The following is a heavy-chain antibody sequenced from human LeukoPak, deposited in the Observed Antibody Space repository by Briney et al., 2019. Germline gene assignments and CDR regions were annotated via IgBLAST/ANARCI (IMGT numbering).Heavy chain of an antibody. D-gene: IGHD5-24*01. Sequence: SETLSLTCTVSGGSISSHYWSWIRQPPGKGLEWIGYLYYTGSTNYNPSLKSRVTLSVDTSKNNFSLKMSSVTAADTAVYYCAREVWDGYNLDAFDIWGQGTMVTVSS. CDR2: LYYTGST. CDR3: AREVWDGYNLDAFDI. J-gene: IGHJ3*02. CDR1: GGSISSHY. V-gene: IGHV4-59*11.